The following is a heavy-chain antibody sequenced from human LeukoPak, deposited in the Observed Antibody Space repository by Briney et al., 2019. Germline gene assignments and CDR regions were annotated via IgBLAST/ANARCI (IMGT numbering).Heavy chain of an antibody. D-gene: IGHD6-19*01. Sequence: PGGSLRLSCAASGFTFSGYAMHWVRQAPGKGLEWVAVISYDGSNDYYADSVKGRFTISRDNSKNTLYLQMNSLRAEDTAVCYCATNGPGIAVAGYVDYWGQGTLVTVSS. V-gene: IGHV3-30-3*01. J-gene: IGHJ4*02. CDR1: GFTFSGYA. CDR3: ATNGPGIAVAGYVDY. CDR2: ISYDGSND.